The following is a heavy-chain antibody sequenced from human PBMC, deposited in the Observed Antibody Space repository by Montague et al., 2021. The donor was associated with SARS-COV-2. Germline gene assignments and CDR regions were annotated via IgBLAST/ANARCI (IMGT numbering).Heavy chain of an antibody. J-gene: IGHJ6*03. CDR2: INHSGST. D-gene: IGHD2-2*01. V-gene: IGHV4-34*01. CDR1: GGSFSGYY. CDR3: ARARQDVVVPALGIGAYYYYYYRDG. Sequence: SETLSLTCAVYGGSFSGYYWSWIRQPPGKGLEWIGEINHSGSTNYNPSLKSRVTISVDTSKNQFSLKLSSVTAADTAVYYCARARQDVVVPALGIGAYYYYYYRDGWGKGTTVTVS.